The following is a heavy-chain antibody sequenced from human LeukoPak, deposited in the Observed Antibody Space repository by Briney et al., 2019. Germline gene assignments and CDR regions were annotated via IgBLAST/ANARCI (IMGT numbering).Heavy chain of an antibody. Sequence: GGSLRLSCAASGFTFDDYGLSWVRQAPGKGLEWVSGISWNSGSIGYADSVKGRFTISRDNSKNTLYLQMNSLRAEDTAVYYCAKDLGLVRSMGAFDIWGQGTMVTVSS. CDR3: AKDLGLVRSMGAFDI. D-gene: IGHD3/OR15-3a*01. CDR2: ISWNSGSI. J-gene: IGHJ3*02. CDR1: GFTFDDYG. V-gene: IGHV3-9*01.